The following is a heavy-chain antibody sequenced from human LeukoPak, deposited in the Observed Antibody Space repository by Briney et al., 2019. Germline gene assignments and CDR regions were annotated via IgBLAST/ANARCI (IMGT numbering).Heavy chain of an antibody. Sequence: ASVKVSCKASGYTFTGYYMHWVRQAPGQGLEWMGWINPNSGGTNYAQKFQGRVTMTRDTSISTAYMALSRLRSDDTAVYYCARVYRVVGAVDAFDIWGQGTMVTVSS. CDR2: INPNSGGT. CDR3: ARVYRVVGAVDAFDI. V-gene: IGHV1-2*02. D-gene: IGHD1-26*01. CDR1: GYTFTGYY. J-gene: IGHJ3*02.